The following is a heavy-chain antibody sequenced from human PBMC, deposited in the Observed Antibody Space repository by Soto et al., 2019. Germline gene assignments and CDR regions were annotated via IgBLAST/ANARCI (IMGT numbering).Heavy chain of an antibody. CDR2: INPNSGGT. Sequence: ASVKVSCKASGYTFTGYYMHWVRQAPGQGLEWMGWINPNSGGTNYAQKFQGWVTITRDTSASTAYMELSSLRSEDTAVYYCARSTYYDILTGYYARFYYYGMDVWGQGTTVTVSS. CDR3: ARSTYYDILTGYYARFYYYGMDV. V-gene: IGHV1-2*04. J-gene: IGHJ6*02. D-gene: IGHD3-9*01. CDR1: GYTFTGYY.